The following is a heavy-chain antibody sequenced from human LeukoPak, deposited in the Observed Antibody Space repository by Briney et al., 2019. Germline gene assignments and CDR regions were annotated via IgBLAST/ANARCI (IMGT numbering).Heavy chain of an antibody. J-gene: IGHJ6*03. CDR2: IRVYHGNK. CDR1: GYTFTSYG. Sequence: GASVKVSCKASGYTFTSYGINWVRQAPGQGLEWMGWIRVYHGNKNYAQKLQGRVTMTTDTSTSTAYMELRSLRSDDTAVYYCARGPGGRSGYYPLEGYYYYYYIDVWGKGTTVTVSS. V-gene: IGHV1-18*01. CDR3: ARGPGGRSGYYPLEGYYYYYYIDV. D-gene: IGHD3-22*01.